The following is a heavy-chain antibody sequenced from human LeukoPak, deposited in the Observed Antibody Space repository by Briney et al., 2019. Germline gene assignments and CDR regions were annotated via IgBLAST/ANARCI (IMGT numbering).Heavy chain of an antibody. CDR3: AGEYSSSPGYYYYYYMDV. Sequence: ASLKASCKASGYTLTSFGISWVPQAPGQGLEWMGWISAYNGNTNYAQKLKGRVTMTTDTPSNTAYMELRSLRSDDTAVYYCAGEYSSSPGYYYYYYMDVWGKGTTVTVSS. CDR1: GYTLTSFG. D-gene: IGHD6-6*01. V-gene: IGHV1-18*01. CDR2: ISAYNGNT. J-gene: IGHJ6*03.